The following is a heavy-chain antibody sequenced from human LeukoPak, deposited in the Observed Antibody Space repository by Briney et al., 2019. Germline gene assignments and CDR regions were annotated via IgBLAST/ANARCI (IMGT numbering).Heavy chain of an antibody. J-gene: IGHJ5*02. D-gene: IGHD2-21*02. V-gene: IGHV3-48*02. CDR3: ARAKNPYCGGDCRWFDP. CDR1: GFTFSSYS. CDR2: ISSSSSTI. Sequence: GGSLRPSCAASGFTFSSYSMNWVRQAPGKGLEWVSYISSSSSTIYYADSVKGRFTISRDNAKNSLYLQMNSLRDEDTAVYYCARAKNPYCGGDCRWFDPWGQGTLVTVSS.